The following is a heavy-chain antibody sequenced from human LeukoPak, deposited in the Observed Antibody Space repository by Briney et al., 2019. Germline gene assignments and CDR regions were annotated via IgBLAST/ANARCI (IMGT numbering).Heavy chain of an antibody. CDR1: GFTFSSYG. D-gene: IGHD2-15*01. CDR2: ISYDGSNK. J-gene: IGHJ4*02. Sequence: GRSLRLSCAASGFTFSSYGMHWVRQAPGKGLEWVAVISYDGSNKYYADSVKGRFTISRDNSKNTLYLQMNSLRAEDTAVYYCARGRLHFDYWGQGTLVTVSS. CDR3: ARGRLHFDY. V-gene: IGHV3-30*03.